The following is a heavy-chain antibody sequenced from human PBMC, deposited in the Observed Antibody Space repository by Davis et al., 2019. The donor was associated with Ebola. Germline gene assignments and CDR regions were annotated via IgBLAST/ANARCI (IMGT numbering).Heavy chain of an antibody. Sequence: PGGSLRLSCAASGFTFSSYGMHWVRQAPGKGLEWVAVISYDGSNKYYADSVKGRFTISRDNSKNTLYLQMNSLRAEDTAVYYCAKDGAAKAPLDYWGQGTLVTVSS. J-gene: IGHJ4*02. V-gene: IGHV3-30*18. CDR3: AKDGAAKAPLDY. CDR1: GFTFSSYG. D-gene: IGHD6-13*01. CDR2: ISYDGSNK.